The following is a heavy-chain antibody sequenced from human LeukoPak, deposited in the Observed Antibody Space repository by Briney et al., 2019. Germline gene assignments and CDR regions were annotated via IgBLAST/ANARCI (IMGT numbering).Heavy chain of an antibody. J-gene: IGHJ4*02. D-gene: IGHD5-18*01. CDR1: GGTFSSYA. CDR2: IIPILGIA. CDR3: ARGSGYSYGFPPSDY. Sequence: GASVKVSCKASGGTFSSYAISWVRQAPGQGLEWMGRIIPILGIANYAQKFQGRVTITADKSTNTAYMELSSLRSEDTAVYYCARGSGYSYGFPPSDYWGQGTLVTVSS. V-gene: IGHV1-69*04.